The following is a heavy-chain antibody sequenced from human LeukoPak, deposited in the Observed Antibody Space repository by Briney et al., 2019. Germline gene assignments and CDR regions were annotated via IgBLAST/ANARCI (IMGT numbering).Heavy chain of an antibody. CDR2: IYTSGST. CDR3: ARFGLRLGELSSLKGY. D-gene: IGHD3-16*02. Sequence: SETLSLTCTVSGGSISSYYWSWIRQPAGKGLEWIGRIYTSGSTNYNPSLKSRVTMSVDTSKNQFSLKLSSVTAADTAVYYCARFGLRLGELSSLKGYWGQGTLVTVSS. CDR1: GGSISSYY. V-gene: IGHV4-4*07. J-gene: IGHJ4*02.